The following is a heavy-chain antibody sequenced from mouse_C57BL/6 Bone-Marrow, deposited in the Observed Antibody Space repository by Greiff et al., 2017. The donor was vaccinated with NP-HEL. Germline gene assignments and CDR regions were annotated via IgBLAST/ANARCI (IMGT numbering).Heavy chain of an antibody. J-gene: IGHJ2*01. CDR3: ARYYGSSYYFDY. D-gene: IGHD1-1*01. CDR1: GYAFSSYW. Sequence: VQLQESGAELVKPGASVKISCKASGYAFSSYWMNWVKQRPGKGLEWIGQIYPGDGDTNYYGKFKGKATLTADKSSSTAYMQLSSLTSEDSAVYFCARYYGSSYYFDYWGQGTTLTVSS. V-gene: IGHV1-80*01. CDR2: IYPGDGDT.